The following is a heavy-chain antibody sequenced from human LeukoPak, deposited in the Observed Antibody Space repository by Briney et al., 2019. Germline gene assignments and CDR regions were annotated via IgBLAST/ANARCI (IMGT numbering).Heavy chain of an antibody. CDR1: GFTFSSYG. D-gene: IGHD4-11*01. V-gene: IGHV3-30*02. CDR2: IRSDGINK. J-gene: IGHJ4*02. Sequence: GSLRLSWAAPGFTFSSYGMHWVRKAPGKGLEWVAFIRSDGINKYSADPVKGRFTISRDNSKNTLYLQMNSLRAEDTAVYYCAKDAQRGFDYSNSLEYWGQGTLVTVSS. CDR3: AKDAQRGFDYSNSLEY.